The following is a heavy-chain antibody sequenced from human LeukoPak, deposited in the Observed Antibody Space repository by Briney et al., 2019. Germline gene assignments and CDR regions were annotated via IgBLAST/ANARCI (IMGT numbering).Heavy chain of an antibody. CDR3: ARDHNSSSWMDSFEI. D-gene: IGHD6-6*01. V-gene: IGHV4-4*07. CDR2: IYTTGTA. Sequence: GSLRLSCVASGFTVSTNYMSWIRQAAGKGPEWIGRIYTTGTADYNPSLKGRVFLSVDTSKNQFSLKVTSVTAADTAVYYCARDHNSSSWMDSFEIWGPGTKVTVSS. J-gene: IGHJ3*02. CDR1: GFTVSTNY.